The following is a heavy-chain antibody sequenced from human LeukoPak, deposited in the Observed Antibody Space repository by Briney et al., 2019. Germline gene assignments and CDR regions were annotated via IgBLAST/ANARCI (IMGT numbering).Heavy chain of an antibody. CDR3: ARGGYYDILTGPYYFDY. CDR2: MYTSGGT. Sequence: TSETLSLTCTVSGGSISIYYWSWIRQPAGKGLEWIGRMYTSGGTDYNPSLKSRVTMSVDTSKNQFSLKLSSVTAADTAVYYCARGGYYDILTGPYYFDYWGQGTLVTVSS. V-gene: IGHV4-4*07. CDR1: GGSISIYY. D-gene: IGHD3-9*01. J-gene: IGHJ4*02.